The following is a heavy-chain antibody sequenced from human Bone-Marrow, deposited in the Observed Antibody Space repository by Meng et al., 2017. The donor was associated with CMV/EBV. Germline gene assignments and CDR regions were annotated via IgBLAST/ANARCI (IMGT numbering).Heavy chain of an antibody. CDR1: GFTVSSNY. D-gene: IGHD2-2*02. V-gene: IGHV4-38-2*01. CDR2: IYHSGST. Sequence: GSLRLSCAASGFTVSSNYMSWVRQAPGKGLEWIGSIYHSGSTYYNPSLKSRVTISVDTSKNQFSLKLSSVTAADTAVYYCARVTTVPAAIHSYYFDYWGQGTLVTVSS. CDR3: ARVTTVPAAIHSYYFDY. J-gene: IGHJ4*02.